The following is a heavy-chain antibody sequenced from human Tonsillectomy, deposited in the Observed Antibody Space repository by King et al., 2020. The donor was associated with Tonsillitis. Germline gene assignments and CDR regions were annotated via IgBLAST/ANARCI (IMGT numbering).Heavy chain of an antibody. J-gene: IGHJ3*02. CDR2: IGGSSDFV. CDR1: GFMFSTYN. D-gene: IGHD2-2*01. Sequence: VQLVESGGGLVKPGGSLRLSCAASGFMFSTYNMNWVRQAPGKGLEWVSRIGGSSDFVYYADSLKGRFTSSRDNAKTSLYLQMSSLGVEDTAVYYCARSSMDLAADAFDIWGQGTMVTVSS. V-gene: IGHV3-21*06. CDR3: ARSSMDLAADAFDI.